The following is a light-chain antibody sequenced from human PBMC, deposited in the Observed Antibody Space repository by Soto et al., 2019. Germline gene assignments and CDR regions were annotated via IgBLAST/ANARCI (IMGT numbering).Light chain of an antibody. J-gene: IGKJ1*01. CDR2: DAS. Sequence: DIQMTQSPSTLSASVGDGVTITFRASQSISSWLAWYQQKPGKAPKLLIYDASSLESGVPSTFSGSGSGTEFTLTISSLRPDDFATYYCQQYKSYSTFGQGTKVDI. V-gene: IGKV1-5*01. CDR1: QSISSW. CDR3: QQYKSYST.